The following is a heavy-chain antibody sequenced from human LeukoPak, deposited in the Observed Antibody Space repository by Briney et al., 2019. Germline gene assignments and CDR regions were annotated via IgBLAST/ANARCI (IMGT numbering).Heavy chain of an antibody. CDR2: ISGSGGST. CDR3: AKTFNRKYSSGWRFDY. D-gene: IGHD6-19*01. V-gene: IGHV3-23*01. J-gene: IGHJ4*02. Sequence: PGGSLRLSCAASGFTFSSYGMSWVRQAPGKGLEWVSAISGSGGSTYYADSVKGRFTISRDNSKNTLYLQMNSLRAEDTAVYYCAKTFNRKYSSGWRFDYWGQGTLVTVSS. CDR1: GFTFSSYG.